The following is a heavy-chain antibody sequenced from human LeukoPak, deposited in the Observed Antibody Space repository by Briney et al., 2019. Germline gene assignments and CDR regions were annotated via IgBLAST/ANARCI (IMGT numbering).Heavy chain of an antibody. D-gene: IGHD3-10*01. CDR3: ARAYGSGSLSAFDI. Sequence: ASVKVSCKASGYTFTSYDVNWVRQATGQGLEWMGWINPNSGGTNYAQKFQGRVTITRDTSISTAYMELSRMRSDDTAVYYCARAYGSGSLSAFDIWGQGTMVTVSS. CDR2: INPNSGGT. J-gene: IGHJ3*02. V-gene: IGHV1-2*02. CDR1: GYTFTSYD.